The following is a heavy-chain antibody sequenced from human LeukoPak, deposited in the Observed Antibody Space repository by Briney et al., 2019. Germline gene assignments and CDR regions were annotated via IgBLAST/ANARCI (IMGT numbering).Heavy chain of an antibody. Sequence: SVKVSCKASGGTFSSYAISWVRQAPGQGLEWMGGIISIFGTANYAQKFQGRVTITTDESTSTAYMELSSLRSEDTAVYYCARSGPDFWSGPNYYYMDIWGKGTTVTVSS. CDR1: GGTFSSYA. CDR3: ARSGPDFWSGPNYYYMDI. CDR2: IISIFGTA. V-gene: IGHV1-69*05. D-gene: IGHD3-3*01. J-gene: IGHJ6*03.